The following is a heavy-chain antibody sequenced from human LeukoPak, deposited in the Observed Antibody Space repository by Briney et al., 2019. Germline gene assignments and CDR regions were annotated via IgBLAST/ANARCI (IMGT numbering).Heavy chain of an antibody. CDR2: MNPDSGNT. V-gene: IGHV1-8*01. J-gene: IGHJ4*02. CDR3: ARVYHMVRGAQRLYYFDY. D-gene: IGHD3-10*01. CDR1: GYTFTSYD. Sequence: GASVKVSCKASGYTFTSYDINWVRQSTGQGLEWMGWMNPDSGNTGYAQKFQGRVTMTRNTSISTAYMELSSLRSEDTAVYYCARVYHMVRGAQRLYYFDYWGQGTLVTVSS.